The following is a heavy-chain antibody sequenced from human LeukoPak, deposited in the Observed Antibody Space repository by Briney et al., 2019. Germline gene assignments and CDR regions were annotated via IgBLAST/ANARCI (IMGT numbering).Heavy chain of an antibody. CDR1: GFTFSSYG. CDR2: ISYDGSNK. J-gene: IGHJ4*02. D-gene: IGHD6-19*01. V-gene: IGHV3-30*18. CDR3: AKDEYSSGWYPGY. Sequence: GGSLRLSCAASGFTFSSYGMHWVRQAPGKGLEWVAVISYDGSNKYYADSVKGRFTISRDNSKNTLYLQMNSLRAEDTAVYYCAKDEYSSGWYPGYWGQGTLVTVSS.